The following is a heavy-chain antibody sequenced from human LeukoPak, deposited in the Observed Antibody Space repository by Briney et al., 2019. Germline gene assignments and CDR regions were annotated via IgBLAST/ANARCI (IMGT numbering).Heavy chain of an antibody. CDR1: GGSFNMAY. CDR3: ATRKLGNDY. CDR2: INHSGST. Sequence: PSETLSLTCAVYGGSFNMAYWNRIRQPPGKGLEWIGEINHSGSTKYNPSLKSRVTISADTSKNQFSLKLYSVTAADTAVYYCATRKLGNDYWGQGTLVTVSS. D-gene: IGHD7-27*01. J-gene: IGHJ4*02. V-gene: IGHV4-34*01.